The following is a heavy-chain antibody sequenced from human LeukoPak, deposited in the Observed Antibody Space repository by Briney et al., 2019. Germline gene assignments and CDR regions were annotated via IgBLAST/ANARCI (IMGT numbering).Heavy chain of an antibody. CDR1: GGSFSGYY. D-gene: IGHD3-10*01. Sequence: PSETLSLTCAVYGGSFSGYYWSWIRQPPGRWLEWIGEINHSGSTNYNPCLKSLVTISVDTSKNQFSLKLSSVTAADTAVYYCARGLFFGLKKKRGARDPSHFDYWGQGTLVTVSS. J-gene: IGHJ4*02. CDR2: INHSGST. V-gene: IGHV4-34*01. CDR3: ARGLFFGLKKKRGARDPSHFDY.